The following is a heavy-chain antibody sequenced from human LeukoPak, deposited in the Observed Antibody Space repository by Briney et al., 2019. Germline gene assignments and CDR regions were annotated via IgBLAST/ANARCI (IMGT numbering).Heavy chain of an antibody. Sequence: ASVKVSCKASGYTFTSYAMNWVRQAPGQGLEWMGWINPNSGGANYAQKFQGRVTMTRDTSISTAYMELSRLRSDDTAVYYCASGYYYDSSGYYPLFDYWGQGTLVTVSS. V-gene: IGHV1-2*02. CDR2: INPNSGGA. J-gene: IGHJ4*02. CDR1: GYTFTSYA. CDR3: ASGYYYDSSGYYPLFDY. D-gene: IGHD3-22*01.